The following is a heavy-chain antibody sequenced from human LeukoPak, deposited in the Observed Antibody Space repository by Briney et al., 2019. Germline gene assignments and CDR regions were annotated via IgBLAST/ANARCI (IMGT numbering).Heavy chain of an antibody. CDR2: IYYSGST. CDR3: AGEYYDILTGFDY. D-gene: IGHD3-9*01. J-gene: IGHJ4*02. Sequence: SETLSLTCTVSGGSISGSSYYWGWIRQPPGKGLEWIGSIYYSGSTYYNPSLKSRVTISVDTSKNQFSLKLSSVTAADTAVYYCAGEYYDILTGFDYWGQGTLVTVFS. V-gene: IGHV4-39*01. CDR1: GGSISGSSYY.